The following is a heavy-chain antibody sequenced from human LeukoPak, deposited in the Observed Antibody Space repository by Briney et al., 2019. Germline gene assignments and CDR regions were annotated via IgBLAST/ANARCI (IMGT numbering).Heavy chain of an antibody. D-gene: IGHD2-8*01. CDR2: IYYSGST. J-gene: IGHJ4*02. Sequence: PSETLSLTCTVSGGSISSYYWSWIRQPPGKGLEWIGYIYYSGSTNYNPSLKSRVTISVDTSKNQFSLKLSSVTAADTAVYYCARGHPLYAIVLDYWGQGTLVTVSS. CDR3: ARGHPLYAIVLDY. V-gene: IGHV4-59*01. CDR1: GGSISSYY.